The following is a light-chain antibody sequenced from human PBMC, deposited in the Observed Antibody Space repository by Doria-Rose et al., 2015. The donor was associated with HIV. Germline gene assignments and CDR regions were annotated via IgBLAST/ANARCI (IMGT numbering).Light chain of an antibody. CDR3: HQYGTSWT. J-gene: IGKJ1*01. Sequence: TQSPGTLSLSPGERATLSCRASQSFSSTYLAWYQQKPGQAPSHLIYDESPRATGIPDRFSASGSGTDFTLTINRLEPEDFALYYCHQYGTSWTFGQGTKVEI. CDR2: DES. CDR1: QSFSSTY. V-gene: IGKV3-20*01.